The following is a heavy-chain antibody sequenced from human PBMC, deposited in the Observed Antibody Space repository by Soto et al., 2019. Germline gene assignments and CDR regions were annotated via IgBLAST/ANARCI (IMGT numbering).Heavy chain of an antibody. Sequence: PWGSLRLSCAASGFTFSDYYMSWIRQAPGKGLEWVSYISSSGSTIYYADSVKGRFTISRDNAKNSLYLQMNSLRAEDTAVYYCARVGSDFWSGYYTNFDYWGQGTLVTVSS. CDR1: GFTFSDYY. J-gene: IGHJ4*02. D-gene: IGHD3-3*01. CDR3: ARVGSDFWSGYYTNFDY. V-gene: IGHV3-11*01. CDR2: ISSSGSTI.